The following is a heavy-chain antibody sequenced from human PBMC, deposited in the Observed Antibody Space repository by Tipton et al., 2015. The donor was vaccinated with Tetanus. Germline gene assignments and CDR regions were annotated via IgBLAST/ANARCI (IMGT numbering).Heavy chain of an antibody. Sequence: LRLSCNVSGGSISSYYWSWIRQPPGKGLEYIGYIYYSGSTHYNPSPRSRLTLLVDTSKNQFSLRLSSVTAADTAVYYCAGLQRQKYGMDVWGQGTTVTVSS. CDR3: AGLQRQKYGMDV. V-gene: IGHV4-59*08. J-gene: IGHJ6*02. CDR1: GGSISSYY. CDR2: IYYSGST.